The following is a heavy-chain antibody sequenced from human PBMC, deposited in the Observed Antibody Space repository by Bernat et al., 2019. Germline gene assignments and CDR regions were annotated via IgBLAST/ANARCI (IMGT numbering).Heavy chain of an antibody. CDR1: GFTFSSYE. CDR2: ISSSGSTI. Sequence: EVQLVESGGGLVQPGGSLRLSCAASGFTFSSYEMNWVRQAPGKGLEWVSYISSSGSTIYYADSVKGRFTSSSDTAKNSLYLQMNSLRAEDTAVYYCAREALSEQWLVPDFDYWGQGTLVTVSS. J-gene: IGHJ4*02. V-gene: IGHV3-48*03. D-gene: IGHD6-19*01. CDR3: AREALSEQWLVPDFDY.